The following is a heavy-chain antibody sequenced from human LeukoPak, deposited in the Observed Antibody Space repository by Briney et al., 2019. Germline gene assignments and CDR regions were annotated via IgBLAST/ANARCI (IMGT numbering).Heavy chain of an antibody. CDR1: GGSISSSDYY. CDR3: ARGLLTCSSTTCYGLDAFDI. Sequence: SETLSLTCTVTGGSISSSDYYWGWIRQPLGKGLEWIGSIYYSGSTYYNPSLKSRVTISVDTSKNQFSLKLSSVTAADTAVYYCARGLLTCSSTTCYGLDAFDIWGQGTMVTVSS. J-gene: IGHJ3*02. CDR2: IYYSGST. V-gene: IGHV4-39*01. D-gene: IGHD2-2*01.